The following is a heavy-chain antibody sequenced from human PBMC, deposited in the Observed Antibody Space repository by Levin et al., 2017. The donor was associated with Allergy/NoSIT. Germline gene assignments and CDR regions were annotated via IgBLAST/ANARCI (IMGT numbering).Heavy chain of an antibody. Sequence: GGSLRLSCAASGFTFSSYWMSWVRQAPGKGLEWVANIKQDGSEKYYVDSVKGRFTISRDNAKNSLYLQMNSLRAEDTAVYYCARGLNIVIVPAPMSFDYWGQGTLVTVSS. J-gene: IGHJ4*02. CDR1: GFTFSSYW. V-gene: IGHV3-7*04. D-gene: IGHD2-2*01. CDR3: ARGLNIVIVPAPMSFDY. CDR2: IKQDGSEK.